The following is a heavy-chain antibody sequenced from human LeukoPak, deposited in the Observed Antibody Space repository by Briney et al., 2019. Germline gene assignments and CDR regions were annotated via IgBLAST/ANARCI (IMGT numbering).Heavy chain of an antibody. J-gene: IGHJ4*02. CDR2: IYYTGST. D-gene: IGHD2-8*01. V-gene: IGHV4-39*07. CDR1: RGSVSSSTYY. Sequence: PSETLSLTCTVSRGSVSSSTYYWSWVRQPPGKGLEWIASIYYTGSTYYNPSLKSRVTISLDMSKNEFFLTMTSETAADTAVYFCTAEKNGSPHYWGQGTQVTVSS. CDR3: TAEKNGSPHY.